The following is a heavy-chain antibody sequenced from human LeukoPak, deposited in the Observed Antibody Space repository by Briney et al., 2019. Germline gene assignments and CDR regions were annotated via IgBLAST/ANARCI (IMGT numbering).Heavy chain of an antibody. Sequence: SETLSLTCTVSGGSISSYYWSWIRQPAGKGLEWIGRIYTGGSTNYNPSLKNRVTMSVDTSKNQFSLKLSSVTAADTAVYYCASSGFYMVSDIWGQGTMVTVSS. D-gene: IGHD5-18*01. J-gene: IGHJ3*02. CDR3: ASSGFYMVSDI. CDR1: GGSISSYY. V-gene: IGHV4-4*07. CDR2: IYTGGST.